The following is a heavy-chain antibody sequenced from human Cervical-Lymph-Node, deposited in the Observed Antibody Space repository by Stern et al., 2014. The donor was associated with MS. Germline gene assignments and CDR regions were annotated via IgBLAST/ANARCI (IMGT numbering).Heavy chain of an antibody. V-gene: IGHV3-33*01. CDR1: GFIFNIYG. J-gene: IGHJ4*02. CDR3: ARDFSGAVAGTFHY. CDR2: IWSDGSNE. D-gene: IGHD6-13*01. Sequence: VQLVESGGGVVQPGRSLTLSCEASGFIFNIYGMHWVRQAPGKGLEWVAVIWSDGSNEDYVHSVKGRFTISRDNSKNTLYLQMNSLRADDTAMYYCARDFSGAVAGTFHYWGQGTLVTVSS.